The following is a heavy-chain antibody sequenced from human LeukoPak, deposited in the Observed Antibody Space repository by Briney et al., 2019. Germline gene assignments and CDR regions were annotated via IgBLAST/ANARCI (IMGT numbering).Heavy chain of an antibody. V-gene: IGHV1-18*01. J-gene: IGHJ6*03. CDR1: GYTFTSYG. D-gene: IGHD2-2*02. CDR3: ARAISSSYYYYMDV. CDR2: ISAYNSNT. Sequence: ASVKVSCKASGYTFTSYGISWVRQAPGQGLEWMGWISAYNSNTNYAQKLQGRVTMTTDTSTSTAYMELRGLRSDDTAVYYCARAISSSYYYYMDVWGKGTTVTVSS.